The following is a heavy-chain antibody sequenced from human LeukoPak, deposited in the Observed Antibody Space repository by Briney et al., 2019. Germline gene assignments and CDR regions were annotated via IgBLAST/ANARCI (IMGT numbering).Heavy chain of an antibody. V-gene: IGHV4-39*02. CDR1: GDSISSGNSY. CDR3: ARDVHYTDSSGLSA. CDR2: IYYIGNT. Sequence: SETLSLTCTVSGDSISSGNSYWGWIRQPPGEGLEWIGTIYYIGNTYYSPSLNSRITMSVDTSNTQFSLKLTSMTAADTAVYFCARDVHYTDSSGLSAGGQGPLVTASS. D-gene: IGHD3-22*01. J-gene: IGHJ4*02.